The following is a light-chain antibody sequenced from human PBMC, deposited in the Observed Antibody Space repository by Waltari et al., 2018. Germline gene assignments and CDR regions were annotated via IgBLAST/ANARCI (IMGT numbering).Light chain of an antibody. Sequence: QSVPTQPPSSSGPPGQSVTTSCSGSSYNIGSNTLNWSQLLPGTAPKLLIYTNNPRPSGVPDRFSGSKSGTSASLAISGLQSEDEADYYCAAWDDSLNGLYVFGTGTKVTVL. J-gene: IGLJ1*01. CDR3: AAWDDSLNGLYV. V-gene: IGLV1-44*01. CDR1: SYNIGSNT. CDR2: TNN.